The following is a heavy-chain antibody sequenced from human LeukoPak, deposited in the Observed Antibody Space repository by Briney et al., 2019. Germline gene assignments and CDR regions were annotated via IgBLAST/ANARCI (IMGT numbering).Heavy chain of an antibody. D-gene: IGHD3-3*01. CDR3: ARSRFGVVTVDFDY. V-gene: IGHV4-59*01. J-gene: IGHJ4*02. CDR1: GGSISSYY. CDR2: IYYSGST. Sequence: KPSETLSLTCTVSGGSISSYYWSWIRQPPGKGLEWIGYIYYSGSTNYNPSLKSRVTISVDTSKNQFSLKLSSVTAADTAVYYCARSRFGVVTVDFDYWGQGTLVTVSS.